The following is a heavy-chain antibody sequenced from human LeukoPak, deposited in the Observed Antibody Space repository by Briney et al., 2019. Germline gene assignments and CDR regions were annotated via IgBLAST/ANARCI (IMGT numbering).Heavy chain of an antibody. D-gene: IGHD6-13*01. J-gene: IGHJ6*03. V-gene: IGHV1-2*02. CDR1: GFTFTGYY. Sequence: GASVKVSCKASGFTFTGYYMHWVRQAPGQGLEWMGWINPNSGGTSYAQKFQGRVTMTRDMSTSTVYMELSSLRSEDTAVYYCARTTEAHSWQTRYYSYYMDVWGKGATVTVSS. CDR3: ARTTEAHSWQTRYYSYYMDV. CDR2: INPNSGGT.